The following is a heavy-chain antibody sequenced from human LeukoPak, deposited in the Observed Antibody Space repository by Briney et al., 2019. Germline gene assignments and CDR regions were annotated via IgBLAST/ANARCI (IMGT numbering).Heavy chain of an antibody. D-gene: IGHD6-19*01. Sequence: PGGSLRLSCAASRFTFSSYAMSWVRQAPGKGLEWVSAISGSGDTTYYADSVKGRFSISRDNSKNTLSLQMHTLRAEDTAVYFCAKDFGSAWSRLFYWGQGTLVTVSS. CDR1: RFTFSSYA. J-gene: IGHJ4*02. CDR3: AKDFGSAWSRLFY. V-gene: IGHV3-23*01. CDR2: ISGSGDTT.